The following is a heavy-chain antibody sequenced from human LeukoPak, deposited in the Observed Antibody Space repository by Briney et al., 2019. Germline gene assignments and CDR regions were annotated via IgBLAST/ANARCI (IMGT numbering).Heavy chain of an antibody. CDR2: ITTSSYI. Sequence: GGSLRLSCAASGFTFSSYNMNWVRQAPGKGLEWVSSITTSSYIYYADSVKGRFTISRDNAKNSLSLQMNSLRAEDTAVYYCARDREYVPDFRGQGTRFTVSS. D-gene: IGHD2-2*01. CDR3: ARDREYVPDF. J-gene: IGHJ4*02. CDR1: GFTFSSYN. V-gene: IGHV3-21*01.